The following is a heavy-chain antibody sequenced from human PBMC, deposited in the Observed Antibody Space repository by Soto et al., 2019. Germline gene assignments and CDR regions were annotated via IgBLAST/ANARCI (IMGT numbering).Heavy chain of an antibody. CDR2: IYSDDRT. CDR3: AREGYDSSGYRNVPFDY. D-gene: IGHD3-22*01. V-gene: IGHV3-53*05. Sequence: GGSLRLSCAASGFTFSTYAMHWVRQAPGKGLEWVSVIYSDDRTYYADSAKGRFTISRDNSKNTVYLQMNSLRAEDTAVYYCAREGYDSSGYRNVPFDYWGQGTLVTVSS. J-gene: IGHJ4*02. CDR1: GFTFSTYA.